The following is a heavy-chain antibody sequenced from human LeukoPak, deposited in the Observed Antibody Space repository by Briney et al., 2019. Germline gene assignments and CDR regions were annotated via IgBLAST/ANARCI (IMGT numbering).Heavy chain of an antibody. CDR3: ARAGYSSFLDP. V-gene: IGHV1-46*01. Sequence: ASVKVSCKASGYTFTSYYMPWVRQAPGQGLEWMGIINPSGGSTSYAQKIQGRVTMTRDMSTSTVYMELSSLRSEDTAVYYCARAGYSSFLDPWGQGTLVTVSS. J-gene: IGHJ5*02. CDR2: INPSGGST. CDR1: GYTFTSYY. D-gene: IGHD6-13*01.